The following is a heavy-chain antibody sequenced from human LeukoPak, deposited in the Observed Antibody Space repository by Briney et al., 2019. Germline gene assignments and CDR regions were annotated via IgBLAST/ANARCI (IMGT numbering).Heavy chain of an antibody. CDR1: GFTFDDYA. CDR3: AKSSAAMSGWFDP. V-gene: IGHV3-9*01. D-gene: IGHD2-2*01. Sequence: GGSLRLSCAASGFTFDDYAMHWVRQAPGKGLEWVSGISWNSGSIGYADSVKGRFTISRDNAKNSQYLQMNSLRAEDTALYYCAKSSAAMSGWFDPWGQGTLVTVSS. CDR2: ISWNSGSI. J-gene: IGHJ5*02.